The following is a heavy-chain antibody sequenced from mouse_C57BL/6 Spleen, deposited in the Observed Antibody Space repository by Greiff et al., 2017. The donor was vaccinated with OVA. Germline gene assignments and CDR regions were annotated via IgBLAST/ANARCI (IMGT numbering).Heavy chain of an antibody. CDR2: IWSGGST. CDR1: GFSLTSYG. Sequence: VKLMESGPGLVQPSQSLSITCTVSGFSLTSYGVHWVRQSPGKGLEWLGVIWSGGSTDYNAAFISRLSISKDNSKSQVFFKMNSLQADDTAIYYCARGGIYYYGSSYGYFDVWGTGTTVTVSS. J-gene: IGHJ1*03. V-gene: IGHV2-2*01. D-gene: IGHD1-1*01. CDR3: ARGGIYYYGSSYGYFDV.